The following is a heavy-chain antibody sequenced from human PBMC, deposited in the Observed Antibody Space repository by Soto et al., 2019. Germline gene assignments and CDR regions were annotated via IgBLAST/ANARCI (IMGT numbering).Heavy chain of an antibody. Sequence: GGSLRLSCAASGFTFSSYWMQWVRQAPGKGLVWVSRISWNSGSIGYAASVKGRFTISRDNAKNSLYLQMNSLRAEDTALYYCARPDGIWQAFDVCGQGTMVTVSS. V-gene: IGHV3-74*01. CDR2: ISWNSGSI. D-gene: IGHD2-15*01. J-gene: IGHJ3*01. CDR1: GFTFSSYW. CDR3: ARPDGIWQAFDV.